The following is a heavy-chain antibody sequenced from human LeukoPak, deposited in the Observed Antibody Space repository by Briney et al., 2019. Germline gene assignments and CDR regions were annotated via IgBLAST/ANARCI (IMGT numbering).Heavy chain of an antibody. CDR2: IYSGGST. Sequence: GGSLRLSCAASGFTVSSNYMSWVRQAPGKGLEWVSVIYSGGSTYYADSVEGRFTISRDNSKNTLYLQMNSLGAEDTAVYYCARDDGYSSSWSFDYWGQGTLVTVSS. J-gene: IGHJ4*02. D-gene: IGHD6-13*01. V-gene: IGHV3-66*01. CDR1: GFTVSSNY. CDR3: ARDDGYSSSWSFDY.